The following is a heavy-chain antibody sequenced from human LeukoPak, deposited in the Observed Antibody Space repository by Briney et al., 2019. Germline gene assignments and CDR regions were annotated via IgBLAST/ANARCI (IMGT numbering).Heavy chain of an antibody. J-gene: IGHJ4*02. D-gene: IGHD6-19*01. Sequence: GEPLKISCKGSGYSFTTHWIRWVRQIPGKGLEWMRIIYSCDSDTRYSPSFQGKVTISADKSISTAYLQWSSLKASDSAMYYCVRGIAVAGIHFFDYWGQGTLVTVSS. CDR1: GYSFTTHW. CDR3: VRGIAVAGIHFFDY. CDR2: IYSCDSDT. V-gene: IGHV5-51*03.